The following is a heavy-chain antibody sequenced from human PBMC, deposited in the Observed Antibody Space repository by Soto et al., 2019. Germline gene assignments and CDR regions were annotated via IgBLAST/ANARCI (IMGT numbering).Heavy chain of an antibody. CDR3: AREPQEDFWSGNVGALIMDV. CDR1: GYTSIGYY. D-gene: IGHD3-3*01. Sequence: QVQLVQSGAEVKKPGASMTVSCKASGYTSIGYYIHWVRQAPGQGLEWMGIINPNGDGTNYAQKFKGGITMTRDTSTSTVYMELSNLRSEDTAVYYCAREPQEDFWSGNVGALIMDVWGQGTTVTVSS. J-gene: IGHJ6*02. CDR2: INPNGDGT. V-gene: IGHV1-46*01.